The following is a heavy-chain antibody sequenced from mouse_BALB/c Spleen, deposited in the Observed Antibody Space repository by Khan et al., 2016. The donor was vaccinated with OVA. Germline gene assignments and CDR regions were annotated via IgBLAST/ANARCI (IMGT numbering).Heavy chain of an antibody. Sequence: VQLKESGPELVKPGASVKISCKASGYSFTCYFMNWVMQSHGKSLEWIGRINPHIGETFYNQKFKGKAILTVDESSSTVHMELRSLASEDSAVYYCARKNGSDFDYWGQGTTLTVSS. V-gene: IGHV1-20*02. CDR3: ARKNGSDFDY. D-gene: IGHD1-1*01. CDR2: INPHIGET. J-gene: IGHJ2*01. CDR1: GYSFTCYF.